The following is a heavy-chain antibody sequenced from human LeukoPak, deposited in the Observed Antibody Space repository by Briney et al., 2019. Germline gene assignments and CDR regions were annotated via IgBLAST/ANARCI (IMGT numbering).Heavy chain of an antibody. D-gene: IGHD5-18*01. Sequence: ASVKVSCKVSGYTLTELSMHWVRQAPGKGLEWMGGFEPEDGETIYAQKFQGRVTMTEDTSTDTAYMELSSLRSEDTAVYYCATGLDTAMVTGYGMDVWGQGTTVTVSS. CDR3: ATGLDTAMVTGYGMDV. CDR2: FEPEDGET. V-gene: IGHV1-24*01. J-gene: IGHJ6*02. CDR1: GYTLTELS.